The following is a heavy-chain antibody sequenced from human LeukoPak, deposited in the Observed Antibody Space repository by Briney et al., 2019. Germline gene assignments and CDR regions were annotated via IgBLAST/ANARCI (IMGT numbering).Heavy chain of an antibody. CDR2: IYSGGST. CDR1: GGSISSGSYL. D-gene: IGHD5-18*01. V-gene: IGHV3-53*01. J-gene: IGHJ3*02. Sequence: PSETLSLTCTVSGGSISSGSYLWGWVRQAPGKGLEWVSVIYSGGSTYYADSVKGRFTISRDNYKNTLYLQMNSLRAEDTAVYYCARDSDRFAGYSYGHHDAFDIWGQGTMVTASS. CDR3: ARDSDRFAGYSYGHHDAFDI.